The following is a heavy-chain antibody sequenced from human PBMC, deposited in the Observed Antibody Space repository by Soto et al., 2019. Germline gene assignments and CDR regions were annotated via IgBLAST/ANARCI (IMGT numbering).Heavy chain of an antibody. CDR3: ARIRIQQWLVRVSAGAFDI. D-gene: IGHD6-19*01. CDR2: IFSNDEK. J-gene: IGHJ3*02. V-gene: IGHV2-26*01. CDR1: GFSLSNARMG. Sequence: QVTLKESGPVLVKPTETLTLTCTVSGFSLSNARMGVSWIRQPPGKALEWLAHIFSNDEKSYSTSLKSRLTISKDTSKSQVVLTMTNMDPVDTATYYCARIRIQQWLVRVSAGAFDIWGQGTMVTVSS.